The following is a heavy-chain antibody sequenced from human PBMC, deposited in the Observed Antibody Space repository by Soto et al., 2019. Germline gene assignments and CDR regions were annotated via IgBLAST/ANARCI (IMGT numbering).Heavy chain of an antibody. J-gene: IGHJ4*02. D-gene: IGHD3-16*02. CDR2: INHSGST. CDR1: GGSFSRYY. V-gene: IGHV4-34*01. Sequence: QVQLQQWGAGLLKPSETLSLTCAVYGGSFSRYYWSWIRQPPGKGLEWVGEINHSGSTNYNPSLRSRVTRSADTSKNQFSLKLSSVTAADTAVYYCARGRDYDYVGGSYRYDLDYWGQGTLVTVSS. CDR3: ARGRDYDYVGGSYRYDLDY.